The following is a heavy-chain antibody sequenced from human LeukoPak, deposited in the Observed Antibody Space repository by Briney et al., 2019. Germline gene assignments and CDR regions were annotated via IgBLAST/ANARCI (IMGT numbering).Heavy chain of an antibody. CDR3: ATWRFGELYGAFDI. CDR2: IYYSGST. D-gene: IGHD3-10*01. V-gene: IGHV4-31*03. Sequence: SETLSLTCTVSGGSISSGGYYWSWIRQHPGKGLEWIGYIYYSGSTYYNPSLKSRVTISVDTSKNQFSLKLSSVTAADTGVYYCATWRFGELYGAFDIWGQGTMVTVSS. J-gene: IGHJ3*02. CDR1: GGSISSGGYY.